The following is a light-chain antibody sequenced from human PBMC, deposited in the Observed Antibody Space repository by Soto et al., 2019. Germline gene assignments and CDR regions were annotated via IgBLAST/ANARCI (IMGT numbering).Light chain of an antibody. V-gene: IGKV3-20*01. CDR2: GAS. CDR3: QQSGSSPIT. CDR1: QSLSGNY. Sequence: EIVLTQSPGTLSLSPGERATLSCRASQSLSGNYLAWYQQKPGQAPRFLIYGASNRATGIPDRFSGGGSGTDFALTISRPEPEDSAVYYCQQSGSSPITFGQGTRLEIK. J-gene: IGKJ5*01.